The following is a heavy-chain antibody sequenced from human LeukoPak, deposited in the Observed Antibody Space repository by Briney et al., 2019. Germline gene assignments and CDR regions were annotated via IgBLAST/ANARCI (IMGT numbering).Heavy chain of an antibody. Sequence: GGSLRLSCAASGFTLSSYAMSWVRQARGKGLEWVSAISGSGGSTYYADSVKGRFTISRDNSKNALYLQMNSLRAEDTAVYYCAKDQGYSSSWYDYWGQGTLVTVSS. V-gene: IGHV3-23*01. CDR1: GFTLSSYA. J-gene: IGHJ4*02. D-gene: IGHD6-13*01. CDR3: AKDQGYSSSWYDY. CDR2: ISGSGGST.